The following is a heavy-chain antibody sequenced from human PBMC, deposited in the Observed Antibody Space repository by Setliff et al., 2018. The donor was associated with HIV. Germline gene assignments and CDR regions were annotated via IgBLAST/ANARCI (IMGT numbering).Heavy chain of an antibody. Sequence: GGSLRLSCAASGLTFSSYWMHWVRQVPGKGLEWVGRIKSKSDGGAVHYAAPVKGRFTISRDDSQDTLYLEMNSLTNEDTAMYYCTTYSSVYYHSDCWGQGTLVTVSS. CDR2: IKSKSDGGAV. CDR1: GLTFSSYW. J-gene: IGHJ4*02. CDR3: TTYSSVYYHSDC. D-gene: IGHD3-22*01. V-gene: IGHV3-15*06.